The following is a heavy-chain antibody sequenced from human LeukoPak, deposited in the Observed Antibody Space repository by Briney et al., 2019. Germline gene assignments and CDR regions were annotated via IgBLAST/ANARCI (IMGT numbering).Heavy chain of an antibody. CDR3: ATEPPAGDILTGYYLDY. CDR1: GGTFSSYA. Sequence: SVTVSCKASGGTFSSYAFTWVRQAPGQGLEWMGGIIPIFGTSNYAQKFRGRVTFTADESTSTAYMELSSLRSDDTAVYFCATEPPAGDILTGYYLDYWGQGTLVTVSS. V-gene: IGHV1-69*13. CDR2: IIPIFGTS. D-gene: IGHD3-9*01. J-gene: IGHJ4*02.